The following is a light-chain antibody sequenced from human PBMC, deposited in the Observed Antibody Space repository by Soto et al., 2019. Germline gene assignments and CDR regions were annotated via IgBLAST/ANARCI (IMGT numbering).Light chain of an antibody. CDR2: EDQ. V-gene: IGLV6-57*04. CDR3: QSYDTSTPVV. J-gene: IGLJ2*01. CDR1: SGNIASSS. Sequence: NFMLTQPHSVSESPGKTVTISCTRSSGNIASSSVQWYQQRPGSAPTTIIYEDQQRPSGVPVRFSGSIDASSNSASLTISGLKTEDEADYYCQSYDTSTPVVFGGGTKLTVL.